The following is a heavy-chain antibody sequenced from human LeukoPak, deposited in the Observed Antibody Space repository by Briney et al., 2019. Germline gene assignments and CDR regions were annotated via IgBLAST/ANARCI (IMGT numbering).Heavy chain of an antibody. CDR1: GFIFSNYA. CDR2: ISPSGGVT. CDR3: AKGTTNWPPRCFDP. V-gene: IGHV3-23*01. D-gene: IGHD1-1*01. Sequence: PGGSLRLSCVASGFIFSNYAMNWVRQAPGKGLEWVSTISPSGGVTYNADSVKGRFTISRDNSKNTLYLRMNTLRGEDTAVYYCAKGTTNWPPRCFDPWGQGTLVTVSS. J-gene: IGHJ5*02.